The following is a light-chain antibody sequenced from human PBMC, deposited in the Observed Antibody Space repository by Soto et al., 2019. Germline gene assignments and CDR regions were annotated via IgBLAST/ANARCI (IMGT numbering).Light chain of an antibody. V-gene: IGKV3-20*01. CDR3: QQYGRILFT. CDR2: GAS. CDR1: QSVSSSY. J-gene: IGKJ3*01. Sequence: EIVLTQSPGTLSLSPGERATLSCRASQSVSSSYLAWYQQKPGQAPRLLIYGASSRATGIPDRFSGSGSGTDFAVTISILAPADFAVFSFQQYGRILFTFDHGTNVDI.